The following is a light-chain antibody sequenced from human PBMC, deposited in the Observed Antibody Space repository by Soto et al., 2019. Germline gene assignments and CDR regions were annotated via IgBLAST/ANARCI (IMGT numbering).Light chain of an antibody. Sequence: EIVMTQPPATLSVSPGERATLSCRASQSVSSNLAWYQQKAGQAPRLLIYGASPRATGIPDRFSGSGSGTEFTLTISSLQSEDFAVYYCQQYNEWPRTFGQGTKVDIK. J-gene: IGKJ1*01. V-gene: IGKV3-15*01. CDR1: QSVSSN. CDR2: GAS. CDR3: QQYNEWPRT.